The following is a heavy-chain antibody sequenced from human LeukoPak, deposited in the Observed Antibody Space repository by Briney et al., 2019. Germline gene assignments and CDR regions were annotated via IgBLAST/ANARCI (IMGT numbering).Heavy chain of an antibody. CDR2: IYTSGST. CDR3: ARDLGENYYYYYMDV. Sequence: SETLSLTCTVSGGFISSYYWSWIRQPAGKGLEWIGRIYTSGSTNYNPSLKSRVTMSVDTSKNQFSLKLSSVTAADTAVYYCARDLGENYYYYYMDVWGKGTTVTISS. V-gene: IGHV4-4*07. D-gene: IGHD2-21*01. J-gene: IGHJ6*03. CDR1: GGFISSYY.